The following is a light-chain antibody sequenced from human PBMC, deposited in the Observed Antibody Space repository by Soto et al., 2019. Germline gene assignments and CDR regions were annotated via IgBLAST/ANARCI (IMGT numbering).Light chain of an antibody. CDR2: DVS. CDR3: QHTTDFT. V-gene: IGKV1-5*01. CDR1: SSSKW. J-gene: IGKJ2*01. Sequence: DIQMTQSPSTLAASVGDTVTVTCRSSSKWLAWYQKKPGKAPKLLIYDVSNLERGVPPRFSGSTSGAESTLTITGLQPDDLGTYYCQHTTDFTFGQGTKWISN.